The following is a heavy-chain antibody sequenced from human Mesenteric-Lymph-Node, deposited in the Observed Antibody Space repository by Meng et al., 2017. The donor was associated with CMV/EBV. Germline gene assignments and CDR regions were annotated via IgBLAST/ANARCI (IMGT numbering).Heavy chain of an antibody. CDR1: GFTFSSYG. CDR3: AGTRLRFLEWLTAKFDY. D-gene: IGHD3-3*01. V-gene: IGHV3-23*01. J-gene: IGHJ4*02. Sequence: GGSLRLSCAASGFTFSSYGMHWVRQAPGKGLEWVSAISGSGGSTYYADSVKGRFTISRDNSKNTPYLQMNSLRAEDTAVYYCAGTRLRFLEWLTAKFDYWGQGTLVTVSS. CDR2: ISGSGGST.